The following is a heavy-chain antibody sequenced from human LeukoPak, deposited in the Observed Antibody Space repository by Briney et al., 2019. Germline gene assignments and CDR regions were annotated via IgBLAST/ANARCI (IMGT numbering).Heavy chain of an antibody. CDR3: ARAERGYCSGGSCSYYDAFDI. V-gene: IGHV3-21*01. Sequence: PGESLRLSCAASGFIFSRYTINGVRQPPGKGLEWVASISSTCTYIYYAHSVKGRFTISRDNAKNSLYLQMNSLRAEDTAVYYCARAERGYCSGGSCSYYDAFDIWGQGTVVTVSS. CDR1: GFIFSRYT. CDR2: ISSTCTYI. J-gene: IGHJ3*02. D-gene: IGHD2-15*01.